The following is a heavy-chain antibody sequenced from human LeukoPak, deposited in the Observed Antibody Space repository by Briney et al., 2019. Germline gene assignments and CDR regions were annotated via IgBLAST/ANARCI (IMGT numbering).Heavy chain of an antibody. CDR2: IFHTGST. V-gene: IGHV4-39*07. CDR1: GDSISSGSYY. CDR3: ARDHSSSSEDY. D-gene: IGHD6-13*01. Sequence: PSETLSLTCTVSGDSISSGSYYWSWIRQPPGKGLEWIGSIFHTGSTYHNPSLKSRVTISVDTSKNQFSLKLNSVTAADTAVYYCARDHSSSSEDYWGQGTLVTVSS. J-gene: IGHJ4*02.